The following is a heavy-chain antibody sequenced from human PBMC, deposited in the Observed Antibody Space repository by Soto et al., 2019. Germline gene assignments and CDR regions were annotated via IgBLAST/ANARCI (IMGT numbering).Heavy chain of an antibody. Sequence: ASVEVSWKASGYGFTDYHIHWVLQAPGQGLEWLGRINPKSGGTSTAQKFQGWVTMTTDTSISTASMELTRLTSDDTAIYYCARGDSTDCSNGVCSFFYNHDMDVWGQGTTVTVSS. V-gene: IGHV1-2*04. J-gene: IGHJ6*02. D-gene: IGHD2-8*01. CDR3: ARGDSTDCSNGVCSFFYNHDMDV. CDR2: INPKSGGT. CDR1: GYGFTDYH.